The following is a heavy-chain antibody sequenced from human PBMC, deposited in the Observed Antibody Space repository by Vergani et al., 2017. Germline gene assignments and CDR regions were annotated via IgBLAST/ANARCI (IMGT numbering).Heavy chain of an antibody. CDR2: ISSSSSTI. CDR1: GFTFSSYS. V-gene: IGHV3-48*01. CDR3: ARVGIWDYGDYVADYYYYGMDV. Sequence: EVQLVESGGGLVQPGGSLRLSCAASGFTFSSYSMNWVRQAPGKGLEWVSYISSSSSTIYYADSVKGRFTISIDNAKNSLYLQMNSLRAEDTAVDYCARVGIWDYGDYVADYYYYGMDVWGQGPTVTVSS. J-gene: IGHJ6*02. D-gene: IGHD4-17*01.